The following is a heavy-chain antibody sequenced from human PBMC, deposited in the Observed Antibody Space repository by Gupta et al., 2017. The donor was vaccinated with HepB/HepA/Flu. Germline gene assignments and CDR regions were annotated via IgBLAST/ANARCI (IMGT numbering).Heavy chain of an antibody. Sequence: QVQLVQSAAEVKKPGASVKVSCKASEYTFTAYYLHWVRQAPGQGLGWMGWINPRSGVINYAQKFQGRVTMTRDSSIRTGYMELRRLTYDDTAIYYCARDVTGDNWFDPWGQGTLVTVSS. J-gene: IGHJ5*02. D-gene: IGHD2-21*02. CDR3: ARDVTGDNWFDP. CDR1: EYTFTAYY. V-gene: IGHV1-2*02. CDR2: INPRSGVI.